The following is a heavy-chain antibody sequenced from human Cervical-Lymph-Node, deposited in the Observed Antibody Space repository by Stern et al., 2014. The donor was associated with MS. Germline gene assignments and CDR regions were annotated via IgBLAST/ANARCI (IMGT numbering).Heavy chain of an antibody. CDR3: ARMVEGSHNLFPEFFDL. CDR1: GGSINSGGYY. J-gene: IGHJ4*02. D-gene: IGHD2-15*01. CDR2: ISYSGTT. V-gene: IGHV4-31*03. Sequence: QVQLQESGPGLVKPSQTLSLTCTVSGGSINSGGYYWSWIRQPPGKGLEWIGYISYSGTTYYKSSLKSRITMSLDTSKNQFSLKLTSVTAADTALYYCARMVEGSHNLFPEFFDLWGQGTLVTVSS.